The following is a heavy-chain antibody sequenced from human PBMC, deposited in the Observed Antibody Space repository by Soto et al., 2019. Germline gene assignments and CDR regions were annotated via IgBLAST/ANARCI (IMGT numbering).Heavy chain of an antibody. V-gene: IGHV4-39*01. CDR2: IYYSGST. CDR3: ARRGGIAVAGPRGFDP. Sequence: SETLSLTCTVSGGSISSSSYYWGWIRQPPGKGLEWIGSIYYSGSTYYNPSLKSRVPISVDTSKNQFSLKLSSVTAADTAVYYCARRGGIAVAGPRGFDPWGQGTLVTVS. D-gene: IGHD6-19*01. J-gene: IGHJ5*02. CDR1: GGSISSSSYY.